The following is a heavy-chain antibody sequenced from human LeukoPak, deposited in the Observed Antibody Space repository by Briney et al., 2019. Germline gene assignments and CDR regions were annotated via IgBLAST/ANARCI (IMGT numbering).Heavy chain of an antibody. D-gene: IGHD5-12*01. CDR1: GFTLSVLG. J-gene: IGHJ4*02. CDR3: AKENIRGYDLDY. V-gene: IGHV3-30*18. Sequence: GESLRLSCAVSGFTLSVLGMQCARQAPGRGREWVAVISFDGSTKYYADSVKGRFTISRDNSKNTLYLQMNNLRPEDTAVYCCAKENIRGYDLDYWGQGTLVTVSP. CDR2: ISFDGSTK.